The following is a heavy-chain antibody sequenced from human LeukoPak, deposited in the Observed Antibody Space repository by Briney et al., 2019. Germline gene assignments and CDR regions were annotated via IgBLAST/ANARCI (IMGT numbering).Heavy chain of an antibody. CDR2: INWNGDST. D-gene: IGHD3-22*01. CDR1: GFSFDDYG. V-gene: IGHV3-20*04. J-gene: IGHJ4*02. CDR3: ARDLRVVITGSFDS. Sequence: GGSLRLSCAASGFSFDDYGLTWVRQAPGKGLEWVSGINWNGDSTDYADSVKGRFTISRDDAKNSLYLQMNSLRAEDTALYYCARDLRVVITGSFDSWGQGTLVTVSS.